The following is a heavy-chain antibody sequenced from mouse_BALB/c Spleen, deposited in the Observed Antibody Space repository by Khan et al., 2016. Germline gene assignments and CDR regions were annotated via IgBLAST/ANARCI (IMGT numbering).Heavy chain of an antibody. V-gene: IGHV2-9*02. CDR2: IWPGGST. D-gene: IGHD2-4*01. Sequence: QVQLKQSGPGLVAPSQSLSITCTVSGFSLTNSGVHWIRQPPGKGLEWLGVIWPGGSTDYNSALMSRLSITKDNSQNQVFLKMISLQTDDTAMYYCASGEQDYGAWCASWGQGTLVIVSA. CDR3: ASGEQDYGAWCAS. J-gene: IGHJ3*01. CDR1: GFSLTNSG.